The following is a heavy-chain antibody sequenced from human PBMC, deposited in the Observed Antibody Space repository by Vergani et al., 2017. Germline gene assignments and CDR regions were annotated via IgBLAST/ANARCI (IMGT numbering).Heavy chain of an antibody. CDR1: GGSFSGYY. Sequence: QVQLQQWGAGLLKPSETLSLTCAVYGGSFSGYYWSWIRQPPGKGLEWIGEINHSGSTNYNPSLKSRVTISVDTSKNQFSLKLSSVTAADTAVYYCARGRPGGSESLYYYYYMDVWGKGTTVTVSS. CDR3: ARGRPGGSESLYYYYYMDV. V-gene: IGHV4-34*01. D-gene: IGHD3-10*01. J-gene: IGHJ6*03. CDR2: INHSGST.